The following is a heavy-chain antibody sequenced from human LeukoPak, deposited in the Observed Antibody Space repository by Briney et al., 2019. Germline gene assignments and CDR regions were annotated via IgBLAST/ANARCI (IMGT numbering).Heavy chain of an antibody. CDR1: GFTFSTYD. CDR3: ARSSLVTTPLYYFDY. Sequence: PGRSLRLSCAASGFTFSTYDMHWVRQAPGKGLEWVAIIYYDGSNKYYADSVKGRFTISRDNSKNTLYLQMNSLRAEDTAVYYCARSSLVTTPLYYFDYWGQGTQVTVSS. D-gene: IGHD4-17*01. J-gene: IGHJ4*02. V-gene: IGHV3-33*01. CDR2: IYYDGSNK.